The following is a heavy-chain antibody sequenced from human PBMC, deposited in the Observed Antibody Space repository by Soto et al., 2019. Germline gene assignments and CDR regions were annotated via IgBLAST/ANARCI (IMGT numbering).Heavy chain of an antibody. CDR3: AKGYSGYDGGFDY. V-gene: IGHV3-9*01. J-gene: IGHJ4*02. CDR1: GFTFDDYA. Sequence: EVQLVESGGGLVQPGRSLRLSCAASGFTFDDYAMHWVRQAPGKGLEWVSGISWNSGSIGYADSVKGRITISRDNAKNSLYLQMNSLRAEDTALYYCAKGYSGYDGGFDYWGQGTLVTVSS. CDR2: ISWNSGSI. D-gene: IGHD5-12*01.